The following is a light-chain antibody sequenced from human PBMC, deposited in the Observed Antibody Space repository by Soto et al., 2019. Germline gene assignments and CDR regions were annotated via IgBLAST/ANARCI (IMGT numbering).Light chain of an antibody. CDR2: KIS. J-gene: IGKJ2*01. V-gene: IGKV2-30*01. CDR1: QSLVYSDGITY. Sequence: DVVMTQSPLSLPVTLGQPASISCRSGQSLVYSDGITYLNWFHQRPGQSPRRLIYKISNRDSGVPERFSGSGSGTDFTLEISRVEAEDVGVYYCMQGSYWPYTFGQGTKLEIE. CDR3: MQGSYWPYT.